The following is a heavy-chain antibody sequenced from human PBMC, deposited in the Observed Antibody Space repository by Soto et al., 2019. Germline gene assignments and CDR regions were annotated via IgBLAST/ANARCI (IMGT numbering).Heavy chain of an antibody. CDR2: INPSGGST. CDR3: ASAIVSSGVSSGPLDY. D-gene: IGHD3-3*01. Sequence: ASVKVSCKASGYTFTSYYMHWVRHAPGQGLEWMGIINPSGGSTSYAQKFQGRVTMTRDTSTSTVYMELSSLRSEDTAVYYCASAIVSSGVSSGPLDYWGQGTLVTVSS. CDR1: GYTFTSYY. J-gene: IGHJ4*02. V-gene: IGHV1-46*03.